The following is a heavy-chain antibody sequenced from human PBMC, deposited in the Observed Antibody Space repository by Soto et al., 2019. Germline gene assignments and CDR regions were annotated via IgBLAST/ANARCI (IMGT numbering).Heavy chain of an antibody. J-gene: IGHJ4*02. CDR3: ARTEMTTSPNLAS. V-gene: IGHV1-2*02. D-gene: IGHD4-4*01. CDR1: GYTFMGYY. CDR2: INPNGGTT. Sequence: GASVKVSSKASGYTFMGYYLHWVRQAPTQDLEWMGWINPNGGTTNSAQKFQARVTMTRDTSISTDYMELSRLNSDDTAVYYCARTEMTTSPNLASWGQGTQVTVS.